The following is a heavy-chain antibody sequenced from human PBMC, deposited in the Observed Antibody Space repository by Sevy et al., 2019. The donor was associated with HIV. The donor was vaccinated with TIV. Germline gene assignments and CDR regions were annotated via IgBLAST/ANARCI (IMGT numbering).Heavy chain of an antibody. CDR2: ISSSSYI. J-gene: IGHJ6*02. CDR3: ARDHGYGYGMDV. Sequence: GGSLRLSCAASGFTFSSYSMNWVRQAPGKGLEWVSSISSSSYIYYADSVKGRFTISRDNAKNSLYLQMNSLRAEDTAVYYCARDHGYGYGMDVWGQGTTVTVSS. CDR1: GFTFSSYS. D-gene: IGHD5-18*01. V-gene: IGHV3-21*01.